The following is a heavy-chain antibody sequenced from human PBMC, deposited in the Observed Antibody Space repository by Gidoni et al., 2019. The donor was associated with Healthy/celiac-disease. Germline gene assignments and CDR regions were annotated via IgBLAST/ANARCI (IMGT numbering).Heavy chain of an antibody. CDR1: GFTFSSYA. Sequence: EVQLLESGGGLVQPGGSLRLSCAAAGFTFSSYAMSWVRQAPGKVLEWVSAISGSGGGTYYADSVKGRFTISRDNSKNTLYLQMNSLRAEDTAVYYCAKEGGYSYGYPHYWGQGTLVTVSS. V-gene: IGHV3-23*01. D-gene: IGHD5-18*01. CDR2: ISGSGGGT. J-gene: IGHJ4*02. CDR3: AKEGGYSYGYPHY.